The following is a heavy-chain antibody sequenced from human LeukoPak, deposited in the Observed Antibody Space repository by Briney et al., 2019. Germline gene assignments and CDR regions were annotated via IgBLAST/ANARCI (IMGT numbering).Heavy chain of an antibody. Sequence: SETLSLTCTVSGGSISSYYWSWIRQPPGKGLEWIGYIYYSGSTNYNPSLKSRVTISVDTSKNQFSLKLSSVTAADTAVYYCARGGQQLVTSYYFDYWGQGTLVTVSS. V-gene: IGHV4-59*01. CDR1: GGSISSYY. CDR2: IYYSGST. J-gene: IGHJ4*02. D-gene: IGHD6-13*01. CDR3: ARGGQQLVTSYYFDY.